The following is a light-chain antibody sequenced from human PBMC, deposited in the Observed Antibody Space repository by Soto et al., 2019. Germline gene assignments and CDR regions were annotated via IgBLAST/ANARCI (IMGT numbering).Light chain of an antibody. CDR3: SLYTSNGSRI. CDR1: TSDIDNYDS. CDR2: DVN. J-gene: IGLJ1*01. Sequence: QSALTQPPSVSGSPGQSVTVSCTGTTSDIDNYDSVSWYQQAPGTAPKLIIYDVNNRPSGAPDRFSGSTSGNTASLTISRLQAEDETDYFCSLYTSNGSRIFGPGTKSPS. V-gene: IGLV2-18*01.